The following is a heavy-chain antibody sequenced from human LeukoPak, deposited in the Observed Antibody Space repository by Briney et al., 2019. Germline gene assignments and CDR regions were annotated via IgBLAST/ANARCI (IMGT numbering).Heavy chain of an antibody. CDR3: ARVQNIVVVPADNVDAFDI. CDR1: GGSISSGGYY. D-gene: IGHD2-2*01. V-gene: IGHV4-31*03. Sequence: SETLPLTCTVSGGSISSGGYYWSWIRQHPGKGLEWIGYIYYSGSTYYNPSLKSRVTISVDTSKNQFSLKLSSVTAADTAVYYCARVQNIVVVPADNVDAFDIWGQGTMVTVSS. J-gene: IGHJ3*02. CDR2: IYYSGST.